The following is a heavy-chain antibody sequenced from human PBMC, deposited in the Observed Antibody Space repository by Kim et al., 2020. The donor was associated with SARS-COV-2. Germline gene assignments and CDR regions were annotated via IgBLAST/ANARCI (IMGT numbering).Heavy chain of an antibody. Sequence: RSNWYNDYAVSVKSRITNNPDTSKNQFSLQLNSVTPEDTAVYYCARNFDYWGQGTLVTVSS. J-gene: IGHJ4*02. CDR2: RSNWYN. CDR3: ARNFDY. V-gene: IGHV6-1*01.